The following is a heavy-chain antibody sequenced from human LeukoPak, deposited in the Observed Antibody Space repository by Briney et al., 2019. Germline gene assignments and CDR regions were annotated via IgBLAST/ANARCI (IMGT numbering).Heavy chain of an antibody. Sequence: GGSLRLSCAASGFTFSSYGMHWVRQAPGKGLEWVAVIWYDGSNKYHADSVKGRFTISRDNSENTLFLQMNTLRAEDTAVYYCAKGDSSDPFEYWGQGTLVTVSS. D-gene: IGHD6-19*01. J-gene: IGHJ4*02. CDR2: IWYDGSNK. CDR1: GFTFSSYG. V-gene: IGHV3-33*06. CDR3: AKGDSSDPFEY.